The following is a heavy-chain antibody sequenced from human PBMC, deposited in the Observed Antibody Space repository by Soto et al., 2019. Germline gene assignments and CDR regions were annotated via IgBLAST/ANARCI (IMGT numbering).Heavy chain of an antibody. J-gene: IGHJ4*02. CDR1: GFTFDDYA. D-gene: IGHD6-19*01. Sequence: GGSQRLSCAASGFTFDDYAMHWVRQAPGKGLEWVSGISWNSGSIGYADSVKGRFTISRDNAKNSLYLQMNSLRAEDTALYYCAKDTSLSYSSGWYFDYWGQGTLVTVSS. CDR2: ISWNSGSI. V-gene: IGHV3-9*01. CDR3: AKDTSLSYSSGWYFDY.